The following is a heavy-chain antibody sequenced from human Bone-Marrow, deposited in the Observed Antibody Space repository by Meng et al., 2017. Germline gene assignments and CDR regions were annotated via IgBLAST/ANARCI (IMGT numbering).Heavy chain of an antibody. Sequence: QLQRVQSGVEVKKPGASVKVFCKASGYTFTSYDINWVRQATGQGLEWMGWMNPNSGNTGYAQKFQGRVTITRNTSISTAYMELSSLRSEDTAVYYCARTLYSSSWVIDYWGQGTLVTVSS. J-gene: IGHJ4*02. CDR3: ARTLYSSSWVIDY. CDR1: GYTFTSYD. V-gene: IGHV1-8*03. CDR2: MNPNSGNT. D-gene: IGHD6-13*01.